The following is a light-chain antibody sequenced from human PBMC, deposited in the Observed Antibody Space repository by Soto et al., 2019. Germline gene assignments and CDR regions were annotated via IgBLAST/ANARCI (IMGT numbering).Light chain of an antibody. Sequence: DIVMTQSPLSLPVTPGEPASISCRSSQSLLHSSGYTYLHWYLQKPGQSPQLLIYLASNRASGVPDRFSGSGSGTDFTLEISRVEADDVEIYYCVQAEQSVTFGPGTRVEIK. CDR3: VQAEQSVT. J-gene: IGKJ3*01. CDR2: LAS. V-gene: IGKV2-28*01. CDR1: QSLLHSSGYTY.